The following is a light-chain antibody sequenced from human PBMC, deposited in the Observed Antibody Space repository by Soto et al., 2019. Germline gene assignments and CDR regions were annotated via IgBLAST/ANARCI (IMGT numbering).Light chain of an antibody. V-gene: IGKV3-20*01. CDR2: DAS. CDR1: QNISSRY. Sequence: EIGLAQSPGSLTLAPGERATLSCSSSQNISSRYLAWYQQKPGQAPRLLIYDASNRATGIPARFSGSGSGTDFTLTISRLEPEDFAVYYCQQYGSSGTFGQGTKVDIK. CDR3: QQYGSSGT. J-gene: IGKJ1*01.